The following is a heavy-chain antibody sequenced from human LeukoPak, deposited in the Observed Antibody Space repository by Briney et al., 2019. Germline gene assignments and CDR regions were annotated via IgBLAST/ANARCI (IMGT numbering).Heavy chain of an antibody. V-gene: IGHV3-48*03. D-gene: IGHD5-18*01. CDR3: ARDPRGYSYGSDDY. J-gene: IGHJ4*02. CDR1: GFTFSSCE. CDR2: ISNSGSTI. Sequence: GGSLRLSCAASGFTFSSCEMNWVRQAPGKGLEWVSYISNSGSTIFYADSVKGRFTISRDYAKNSLYLQMNSLRAEDTAVYYCARDPRGYSYGSDDYWGQGTLVTVSS.